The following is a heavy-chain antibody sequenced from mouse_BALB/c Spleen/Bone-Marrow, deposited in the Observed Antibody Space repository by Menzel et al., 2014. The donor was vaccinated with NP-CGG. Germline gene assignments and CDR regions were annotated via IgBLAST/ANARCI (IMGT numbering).Heavy chain of an antibody. CDR1: GYAFSISW. V-gene: IGHV1-82*01. J-gene: IGHJ3*01. D-gene: IGHD2-14*01. CDR2: IYPGDGDT. Sequence: VQLQQSGPELVKPGASVKISCKASGYAFSISWMNWVKQRPGQGLEWIGRIYPGDGDTNYNGKFKSKATLTVDKSSSTANMHLSSLTSEDSAVFYCARRDFRSWFAYWGQGTLVTVSA. CDR3: ARRDFRSWFAY.